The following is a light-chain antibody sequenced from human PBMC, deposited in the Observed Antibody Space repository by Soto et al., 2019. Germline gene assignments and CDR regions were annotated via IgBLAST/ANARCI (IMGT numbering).Light chain of an antibody. CDR3: QQHNNWPP. CDR1: QSVSSN. V-gene: IGKV3D-15*01. CDR2: GAS. J-gene: IGKJ1*01. Sequence: EIVMTQSPATLSVSPGERATLSCRASQSVSSNLAWYQQKPGQAPRLLIYGASTRATGIPTRFSGSGSGTEFTLTISSLQSEDFAVYYCQQHNNWPPFGQGTKVEIK.